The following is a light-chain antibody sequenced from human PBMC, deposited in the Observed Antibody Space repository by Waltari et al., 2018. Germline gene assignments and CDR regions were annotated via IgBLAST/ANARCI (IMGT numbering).Light chain of an antibody. CDR3: GTWDSSLSAGKV. Sequence: QSVLTQPPSVSAAPGQKVTISCSGSSSNIGNNYVSWYQQLTGTAPKLPIYDKKKRPPGMPARFSGSKSCPSATLGITGLQTGDEADYYCGTWDSSLSAGKVFGGGTKLTVL. CDR2: DKK. J-gene: IGLJ3*02. V-gene: IGLV1-51*01. CDR1: SSNIGNNY.